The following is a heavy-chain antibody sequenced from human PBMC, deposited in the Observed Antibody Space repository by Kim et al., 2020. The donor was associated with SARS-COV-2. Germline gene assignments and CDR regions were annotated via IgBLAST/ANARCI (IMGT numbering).Heavy chain of an antibody. D-gene: IGHD3-22*01. CDR1: GGSISSSSYY. V-gene: IGHV4-39*01. Sequence: SETLSLTCTVSGGSISSSSYYWGWIRQPPGKGLEWIGSIYYSGSTYYNPSLKSRVTISVDTSKNQFSLKLSSVTAADTAVYYCARHTQFITMIVVAPYYFDYWGQGTLVTVSS. J-gene: IGHJ4*02. CDR2: IYYSGST. CDR3: ARHTQFITMIVVAPYYFDY.